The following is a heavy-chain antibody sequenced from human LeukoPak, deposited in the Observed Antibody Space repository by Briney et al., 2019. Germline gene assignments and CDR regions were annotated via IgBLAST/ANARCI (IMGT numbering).Heavy chain of an antibody. Sequence: GGPLRLSCAASGFSFRGYGMHWVRQAPGKGLEYVSAISADGGTTYYADSVKDRFIISRDNSKNTLYLQMGSLRNEDMAVYYCARGRGGPPFDYWGQGALVTVSS. J-gene: IGHJ4*02. CDR3: ARGRGGPPFDY. CDR2: ISADGGTT. V-gene: IGHV3-64*02. CDR1: GFSFRGYG.